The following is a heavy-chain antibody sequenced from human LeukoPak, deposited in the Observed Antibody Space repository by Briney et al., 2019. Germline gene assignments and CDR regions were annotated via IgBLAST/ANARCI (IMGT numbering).Heavy chain of an antibody. CDR2: ISGSGGST. V-gene: IGHV3-23*01. D-gene: IGHD3-22*01. J-gene: IGHJ4*02. CDR3: AKSDYYDSSGYYYGSDY. Sequence: PGGSLRLSCAASGVTFSSYAMTWVRQAPGKGLEWDSGISGSGGSTYYADSVKGRFTISRDNSKNTLYVQMNSLRAEDTAVYYCAKSDYYDSSGYYYGSDYWGQGTLVTVSS. CDR1: GVTFSSYA.